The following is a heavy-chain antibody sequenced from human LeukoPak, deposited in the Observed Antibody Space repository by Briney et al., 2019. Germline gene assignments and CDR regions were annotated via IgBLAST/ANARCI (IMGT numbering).Heavy chain of an antibody. V-gene: IGHV1-3*03. CDR1: GYTFTSYA. J-gene: IGHJ4*02. D-gene: IGHD5-24*01. Sequence: ASVKVSCKASGYTFTSYAMHWVRQAPGQRLEWMGWINAGNGNTKYSQEFQGRVTITRDTSAGAAYLELSSLRSEDTAVYYCAIRDGYRDYWGQGTLVTVSS. CDR3: AIRDGYRDY. CDR2: INAGNGNT.